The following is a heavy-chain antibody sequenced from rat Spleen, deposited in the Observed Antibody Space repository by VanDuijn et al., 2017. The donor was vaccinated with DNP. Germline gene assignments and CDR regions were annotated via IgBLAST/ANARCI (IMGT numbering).Heavy chain of an antibody. CDR2: ISPSGGST. CDR1: GFTFSDYD. CDR3: ARHRTIMPYYYAMDA. V-gene: IGHV5S23*01. D-gene: IGHD1-12*01. Sequence: EVLLVESDGGLVQPGRSLKLSCAVSGFTFSDYDMAWVRQAPTKGLEWVASISPSGGSTYYRDSVKGRFTVSRDNAKSTLYLQMDSLRSEDTATYYCARHRTIMPYYYAMDAWGQGASVTVSS. J-gene: IGHJ4*01.